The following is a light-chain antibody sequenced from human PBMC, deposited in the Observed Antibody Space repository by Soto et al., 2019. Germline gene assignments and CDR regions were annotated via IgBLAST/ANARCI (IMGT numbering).Light chain of an antibody. J-gene: IGKJ4*01. Sequence: DIQMTQSPSSLSAFVGDTVTITCRASQDISNFLAWYQQKPGKVPKLLIYAASTLQSGVPSRFSGSGSGTDFTLTISSLQTEDVATYYCQKCKIAPLTFGGGTKVEMK. CDR3: QKCKIAPLT. CDR1: QDISNF. V-gene: IGKV1-27*01. CDR2: AAS.